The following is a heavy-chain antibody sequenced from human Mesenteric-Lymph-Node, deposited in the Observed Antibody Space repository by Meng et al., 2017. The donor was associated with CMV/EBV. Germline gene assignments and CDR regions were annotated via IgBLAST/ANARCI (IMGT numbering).Heavy chain of an antibody. Sequence: LSCAASGFIFSDYYMNWIRQAPGKGLECISYISSSGSSIHYADSVKGRFTISRDNAKNSLYLQMDSLRAEDTAVYYCARDGRDSNPDSWGQGTLVTVSS. D-gene: IGHD4-11*01. CDR2: ISSSGSSI. CDR3: ARDGRDSNPDS. V-gene: IGHV3-11*04. CDR1: GFIFSDYY. J-gene: IGHJ4*02.